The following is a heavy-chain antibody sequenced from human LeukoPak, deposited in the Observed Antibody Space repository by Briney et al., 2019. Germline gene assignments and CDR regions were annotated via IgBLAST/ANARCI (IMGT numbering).Heavy chain of an antibody. CDR3: ARGYSYGLAGPRNFDY. CDR2: ISSSGSTI. D-gene: IGHD5-18*01. J-gene: IGHJ4*02. CDR1: GFTFSSYE. V-gene: IGHV3-48*03. Sequence: PGGSLRLSCAASGFTFSSYEMNWVRQAPGKGLEWVSYISSSGSTIYYADSVKGRFTISRDNSKNTLYLQMNSLRAEDTAVYYCARGYSYGLAGPRNFDYWGQGTLVTVSS.